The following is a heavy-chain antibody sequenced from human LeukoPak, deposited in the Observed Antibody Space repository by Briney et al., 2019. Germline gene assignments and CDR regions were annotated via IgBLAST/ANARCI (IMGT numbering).Heavy chain of an antibody. V-gene: IGHV1-69*13. D-gene: IGHD2-2*02. CDR3: ARERRYLFDI. Sequence: ASVKVSCKASGGTFSSYAISWVRQAPGQGLEWMGGIIPIFGTANYAQKFQGRVTVTADESTSTAYMELSSLRSEDTAVYYCARERRYLFDIWGQGTMVTVSS. J-gene: IGHJ3*02. CDR1: GGTFSSYA. CDR2: IIPIFGTA.